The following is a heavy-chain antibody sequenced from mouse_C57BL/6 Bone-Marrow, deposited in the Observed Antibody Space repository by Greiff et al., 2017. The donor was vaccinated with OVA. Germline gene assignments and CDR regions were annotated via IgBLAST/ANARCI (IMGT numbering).Heavy chain of an antibody. J-gene: IGHJ3*01. CDR1: GYTFTSYW. Sequence: QVQLQQPGAELVKPGASVKLSCKASGYTFTSYWMQWVKQRPGQGLEWIGEIDPSDSYTNYNQKFKGKATLTVDTSSSTAYMQLSSLTSEDSAVYYCARGPYGYIAYWGRGTLVTVSA. V-gene: IGHV1-50*01. CDR3: ARGPYGYIAY. D-gene: IGHD2-2*01. CDR2: IDPSDSYT.